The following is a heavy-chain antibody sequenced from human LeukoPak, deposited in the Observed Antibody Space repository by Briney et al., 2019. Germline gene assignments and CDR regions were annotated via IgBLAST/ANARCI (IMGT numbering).Heavy chain of an antibody. CDR3: AAYCSSTSCYGNWFDP. CDR1: GGTFSSYA. D-gene: IGHD2-2*01. CDR2: IIPIFGTA. V-gene: IGHV1-69*05. J-gene: IGHJ5*02. Sequence: GGSLRLSCAASGGTFSSYAISWVRQAPGQGLEWMGGIIPIFGTANYAQKFQGRVTITTDESTSTAYMELSSLRSEDTAVYYCAAYCSSTSCYGNWFDPWGQGTLVTVSS.